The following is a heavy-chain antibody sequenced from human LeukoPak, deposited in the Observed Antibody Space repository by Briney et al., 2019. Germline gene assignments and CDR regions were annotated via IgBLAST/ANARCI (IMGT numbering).Heavy chain of an antibody. D-gene: IGHD1-1*01. CDR1: GGSISSSSYY. J-gene: IGHJ4*02. Sequence: SETLSLTCTVSGGSISSSSYYWGWIRQPPGKGLEWIGSIYYSGSTYYNPSLKSRVTISVDTSKNQFSLKLSSVTAADTAVYYCARPRYNWNDGLYYFDYWGQGTLVTVSS. V-gene: IGHV4-39*01. CDR3: ARPRYNWNDGLYYFDY. CDR2: IYYSGST.